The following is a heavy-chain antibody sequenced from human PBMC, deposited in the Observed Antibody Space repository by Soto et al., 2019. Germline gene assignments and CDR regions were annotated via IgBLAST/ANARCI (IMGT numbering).Heavy chain of an antibody. CDR3: AKDTGGYDYYFEY. V-gene: IGHV3-43*02. D-gene: IGHD5-12*01. J-gene: IGHJ4*02. CDR1: GFTFSSYA. Sequence: GGSLRLSCAASGFTFSSYAMGWVRQAPGKGLEWVSAISWDGGSTYYADSVKGRFTISRDNSKNSLYLQMNSLRTEDTALYYCAKDTGGYDYYFEYWGQGTLVTVSS. CDR2: ISWDGGST.